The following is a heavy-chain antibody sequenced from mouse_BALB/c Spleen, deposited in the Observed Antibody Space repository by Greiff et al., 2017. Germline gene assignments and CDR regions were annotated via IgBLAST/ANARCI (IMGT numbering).Heavy chain of an antibody. CDR3: ARQLTGTAYYFDY. Sequence: VQGVESGAELVRPGASVKLSCKALGYTFTDYEMHWVKQTPVHGLEWIGAIHPGSGGTAYNQKFKGKATLTADKSSSTAYMELSSLTSEDSAVYYCARQLTGTAYYFDYWGQGTTLTVSS. CDR1: GYTFTDYE. V-gene: IGHV1-15*01. D-gene: IGHD4-1*01. J-gene: IGHJ2*01. CDR2: IHPGSGGT.